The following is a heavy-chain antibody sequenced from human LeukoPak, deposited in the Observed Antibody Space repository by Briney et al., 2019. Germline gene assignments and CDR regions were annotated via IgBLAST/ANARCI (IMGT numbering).Heavy chain of an antibody. D-gene: IGHD3-9*01. CDR3: ARGHWVRYSYYYMDV. CDR1: GYTFPSYD. V-gene: IGHV1-8*01. J-gene: IGHJ6*03. CDR2: INPNSGNT. Sequence: ASVKVSCKASGYTFPSYDINWVRQATGLGLEWMGWINPNSGNTDSAQKFQGRVTMTRNTSISTAYMELSSLRSEDTAVYYCARGHWVRYSYYYMDVWGKGTTVTVSS.